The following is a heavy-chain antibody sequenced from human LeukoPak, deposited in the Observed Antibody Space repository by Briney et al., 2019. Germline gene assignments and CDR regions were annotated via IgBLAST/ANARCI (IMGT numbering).Heavy chain of an antibody. CDR3: ARGRHGPLNWFDP. Sequence: GSLRLSCAASGFTVSSNYMSWVRQAPGKGLEWIGSFYHSGITYYNPSLKSRVTISVEMSKNQFSLKLSSVTATDTAVYYCARGRHGPLNWFDPWGQGILVTVSS. CDR2: FYHSGIT. D-gene: IGHD2-8*01. J-gene: IGHJ5*02. V-gene: IGHV4-38-2*01. CDR1: GFTVSSNY.